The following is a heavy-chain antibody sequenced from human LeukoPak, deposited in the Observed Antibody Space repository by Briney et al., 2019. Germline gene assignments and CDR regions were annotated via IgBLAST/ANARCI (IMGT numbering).Heavy chain of an antibody. CDR1: GYSFADYY. J-gene: IGHJ5*02. D-gene: IGHD5-18*01. CDR3: ARDRWIQPLDP. Sequence: ASVKVSCKASGYSFADYYMHWVRQAPGQGLEWMGWINPNSGGTNYAQKFQGRVTMTRDTSISTAYMELSRLRSDDTAVYYCARDRWIQPLDPWGQGTLVTVSS. CDR2: INPNSGGT. V-gene: IGHV1-2*02.